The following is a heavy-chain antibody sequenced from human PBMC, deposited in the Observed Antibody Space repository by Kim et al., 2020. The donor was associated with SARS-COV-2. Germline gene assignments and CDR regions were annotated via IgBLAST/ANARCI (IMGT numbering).Heavy chain of an antibody. CDR1: GGSFSGYY. D-gene: IGHD2-2*02. V-gene: IGHV4-34*01. CDR2: INHSGST. Sequence: SETLSLTCAVYGGSFSGYYWSWIRQPPGKGLEWIGEINHSGSTNYNPSLKSRVTISVDTSKNQFSLKLSSVTAADTAVYYCARGRYCSSTSCYRGLLGYYMDVWGKGTTVTVSS. CDR3: ARGRYCSSTSCYRGLLGYYMDV. J-gene: IGHJ6*03.